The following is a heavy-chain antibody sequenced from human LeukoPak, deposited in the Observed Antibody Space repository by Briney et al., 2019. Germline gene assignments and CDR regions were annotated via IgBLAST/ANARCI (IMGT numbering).Heavy chain of an antibody. CDR1: GYSISSYYH. CDR3: ARQANGGGDCYSFDP. J-gene: IGHJ5*02. D-gene: IGHD2-21*01. Sequence: PSETLSLTCAVSGYSISSYYHWGWIRQPPGKGLEWIGSISHSGSTYYNPSLKSRVTISVDTSKNLFSLTLSSVTASDTAVYYCARQANGGGDCYSFDPWGQGTLVTVSS. CDR2: ISHSGST. V-gene: IGHV4-38-2*01.